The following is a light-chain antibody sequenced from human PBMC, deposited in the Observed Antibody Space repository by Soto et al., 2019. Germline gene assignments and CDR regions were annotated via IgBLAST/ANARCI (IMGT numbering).Light chain of an antibody. Sequence: EIVMTQSPATLSVSPGERATLSCRASQSVNSNLAWYRQKPGQDPRLLISDASTRATGVPARFSGSGSGTELTLTISSLQSEDSGIYYCQQYNYWPQITFGGGIKVDIK. V-gene: IGKV3-15*01. CDR2: DAS. CDR1: QSVNSN. CDR3: QQYNYWPQIT. J-gene: IGKJ4*01.